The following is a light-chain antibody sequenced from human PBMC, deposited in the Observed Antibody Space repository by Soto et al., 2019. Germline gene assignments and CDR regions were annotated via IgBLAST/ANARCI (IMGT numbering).Light chain of an antibody. CDR1: QGISSY. Sequence: DLQLTQSPLFLSVSVGDRVTITCRASQGISSYLAWYQQKSGKAPKLLIYAASTLQSGVPSRFNGSGSGTEFTLTISSLQPEDFATYYCQQLNSYPLTFGGGTKVEIK. CDR2: AAS. V-gene: IGKV1-9*01. J-gene: IGKJ4*01. CDR3: QQLNSYPLT.